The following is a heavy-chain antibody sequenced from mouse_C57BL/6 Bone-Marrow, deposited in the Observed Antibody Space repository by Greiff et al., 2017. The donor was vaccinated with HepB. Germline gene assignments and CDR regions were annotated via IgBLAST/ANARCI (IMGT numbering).Heavy chain of an antibody. V-gene: IGHV1-81*01. CDR2: IYPRSGNT. J-gene: IGHJ3*01. Sequence: VQLVESGAELARPGASVKLSCKASGYTFTSYGISWVKQRTGQGLEWIGEIYPRSGNTYYNEKFKGKATLTADKSSSTAYMELRSLTSEDSAVYFCARTGGAYWGQGTLVTVSA. CDR1: GYTFTSYG. CDR3: ARTGGAY.